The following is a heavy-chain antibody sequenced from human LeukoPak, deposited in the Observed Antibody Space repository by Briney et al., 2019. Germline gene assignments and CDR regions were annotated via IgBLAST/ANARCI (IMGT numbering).Heavy chain of an antibody. CDR1: GYTFTSYG. J-gene: IGHJ5*02. CDR2: ISACNGNT. V-gene: IGHV1-18*01. Sequence: GASVKVSCKASGYTFTSYGISWVRQAPGQGLEWMEWISACNGNTNYAQKLQGRVTMTTDTSTSTAYMELRSLRSDDTAVYYCARSPGDCSGGSCARIDPWGQGTLVTVSS. CDR3: ARSPGDCSGGSCARIDP. D-gene: IGHD2-15*01.